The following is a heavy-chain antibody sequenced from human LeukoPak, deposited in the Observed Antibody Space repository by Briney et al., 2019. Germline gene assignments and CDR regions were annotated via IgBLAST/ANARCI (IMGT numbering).Heavy chain of an antibody. CDR1: GLTFTNAW. V-gene: IGHV3-23*01. D-gene: IGHD5-18*01. CDR2: ISISGAST. J-gene: IGHJ3*02. CDR3: AKVIDSYGQGDI. Sequence: GGSLRLSCAASGLTFTNAWMSWVRQAPGKGLEWVSGISISGASTYYADSVKGRFTISRDNSKNTLYLQMNSLRAEDTAVYYCAKVIDSYGQGDIWGQGTMVTVSS.